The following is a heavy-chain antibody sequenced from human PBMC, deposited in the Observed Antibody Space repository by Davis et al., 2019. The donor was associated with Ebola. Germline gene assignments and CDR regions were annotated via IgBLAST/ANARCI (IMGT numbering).Heavy chain of an antibody. CDR1: GFTFSSYS. CDR2: ISSSSSYI. Sequence: GESLKISCAASGFTFSSYSMNWVRQAPGKGLEWVSSISSSSSYIYYADSVKGRFTISRDNAKNSLCLQMNSLRAEDTAVYYCARGRNWFDPWGQGTLVTVSS. J-gene: IGHJ5*02. V-gene: IGHV3-21*01. CDR3: ARGRNWFDP.